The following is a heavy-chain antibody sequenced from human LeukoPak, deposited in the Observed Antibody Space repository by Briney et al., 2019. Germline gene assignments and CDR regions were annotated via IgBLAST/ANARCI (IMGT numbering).Heavy chain of an antibody. V-gene: IGHV4-34*01. D-gene: IGHD3-9*01. Sequence: SETLSLTCAVYGGSFSGYYWSWIRQPPGKGLEWIGEINHSGSTNYNPSLKNRVTISVDTSKNQFSLKLSSVTAADTAVYYCARLMTGPYWYFDLWGRGTLVTVSS. J-gene: IGHJ2*01. CDR3: ARLMTGPYWYFDL. CDR1: GGSFSGYY. CDR2: INHSGST.